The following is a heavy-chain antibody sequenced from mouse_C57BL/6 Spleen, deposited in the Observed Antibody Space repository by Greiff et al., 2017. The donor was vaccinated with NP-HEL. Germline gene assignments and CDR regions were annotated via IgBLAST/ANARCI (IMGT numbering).Heavy chain of an antibody. Sequence: DVMLVESGGGLVKPGGSLKLSCAASGFTFSSYAMSWVRQTPEKRLEWVATISDGGSYTYYPDNVKGRFTISRANAKNNLYLHMSHLKSEDTASYNCARDGDYGGGIDYWGQGTTLTVSS. D-gene: IGHD2-4*01. V-gene: IGHV5-4*01. J-gene: IGHJ2*01. CDR3: ARDGDYGGGIDY. CDR2: ISDGGSYT. CDR1: GFTFSSYA.